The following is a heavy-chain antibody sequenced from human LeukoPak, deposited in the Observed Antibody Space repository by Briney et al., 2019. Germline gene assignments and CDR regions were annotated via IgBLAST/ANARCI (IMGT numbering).Heavy chain of an antibody. CDR1: GFSFITYG. J-gene: IGHJ4*02. CDR3: ARGHYDYYGSGSYYADY. D-gene: IGHD3-10*01. CDR2: IRYDGSNR. V-gene: IGHV3-30*02. Sequence: GGSLRLSCAASGFSFITYGIHWVRQAPGKGLEWVAFIRYDGSNRFYADSVRGRFTISRDNSKNTLYLQMNSLRAEDTAVYYCARGHYDYYGSGSYYADYWGQGTLVTVSS.